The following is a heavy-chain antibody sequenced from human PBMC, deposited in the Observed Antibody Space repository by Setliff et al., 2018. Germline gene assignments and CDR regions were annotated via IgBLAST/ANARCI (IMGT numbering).Heavy chain of an antibody. V-gene: IGHV1-2*06. D-gene: IGHD3-10*01. CDR1: EYTFTGYY. CDR3: ARGLLWFGEPQLDY. CDR2: INPNSGGT. J-gene: IGHJ4*02. Sequence: ASVKVSCKASEYTFTGYYIHWVRQAPGQGLERMGRINPNSGGTNYAQKFQGRVTMTRDTSISTAYMELSSLKSDDTAMYYCARGLLWFGEPQLDYWGQGTLVTVSS.